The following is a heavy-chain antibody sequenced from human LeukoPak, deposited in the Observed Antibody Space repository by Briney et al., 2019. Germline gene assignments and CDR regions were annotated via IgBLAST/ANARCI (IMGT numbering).Heavy chain of an antibody. D-gene: IGHD6-19*01. Sequence: PGGSLRLSCAASGFTFSSYWMSWVRQAPGKGLEWVANIKQDGSEKYYVDSVKGRFTISRDNAKNSLHLQMNSLRAEDTAVYYCARVPLWYSSGWYYFDYWGQGTLVTVSS. V-gene: IGHV3-7*01. CDR2: IKQDGSEK. CDR3: ARVPLWYSSGWYYFDY. CDR1: GFTFSSYW. J-gene: IGHJ4*02.